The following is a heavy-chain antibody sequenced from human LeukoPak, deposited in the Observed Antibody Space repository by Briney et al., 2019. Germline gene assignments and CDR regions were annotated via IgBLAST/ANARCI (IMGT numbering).Heavy chain of an antibody. D-gene: IGHD6-6*01. J-gene: IGHJ4*02. V-gene: IGHV3-23*01. CDR2: ISGSGGST. CDR1: GFTFSSYA. Sequence: GGSLRLSCAASGFTFSSYAMSRVRQAPGKGLEWVSAISGSGGSTYYADSVKGRFTISRDNSKNTLYLQMNSLRAEDTAVYYCAREFEYSSSPTDYWGQGTLVTVSS. CDR3: AREFEYSSSPTDY.